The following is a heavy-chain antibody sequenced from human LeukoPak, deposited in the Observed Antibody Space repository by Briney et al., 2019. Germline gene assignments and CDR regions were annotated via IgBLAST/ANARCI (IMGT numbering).Heavy chain of an antibody. V-gene: IGHV3-7*03. D-gene: IGHD5-24*01. CDR3: AKEGRSLQTY. J-gene: IGHJ4*02. CDR2: IKEDGTET. Sequence: GGSLRLSCAASGFMFSSNWMSWVRLAPGKGLEWVANIKEDGTETYYVDSVKGRFTISRDNAKNSLYLRMNSLRVEDTAVYYCAKEGRSLQTYWGQGTLVTVSS. CDR1: GFMFSSNW.